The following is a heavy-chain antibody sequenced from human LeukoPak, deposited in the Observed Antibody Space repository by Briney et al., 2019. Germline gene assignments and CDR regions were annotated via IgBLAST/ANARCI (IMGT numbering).Heavy chain of an antibody. D-gene: IGHD3-3*01. CDR3: ARELDDITIFGYYYYGMDV. CDR2: IIPILGIA. CDR1: GGTFSSYA. J-gene: IGHJ6*02. Sequence: GASVKVSCKASGGTFSSYAISWVRQAPGQGLEWMGRIIPILGIANYAQKSQGRVTITADKSTSTAYMELSSLRSEDTAVYYCARELDDITIFGYYYYGMDVWGQGTTVTVSS. V-gene: IGHV1-69*04.